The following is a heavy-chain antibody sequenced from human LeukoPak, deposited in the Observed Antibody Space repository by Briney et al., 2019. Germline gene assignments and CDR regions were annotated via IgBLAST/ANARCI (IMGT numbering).Heavy chain of an antibody. J-gene: IGHJ4*02. CDR3: AKDQTDILTGYSSWYFDY. D-gene: IGHD3-9*01. CDR1: GFTFSNSA. V-gene: IGHV3-23*01. Sequence: GGSLRLSCAASGFTFSNSAMSWVRQAPGKGLEWVSAISGSGGSTYYADSVKGRFTISRDNSKNTLYLQMNSLRAEDTAVYYCAKDQTDILTGYSSWYFDYWGQGTLVTVSS. CDR2: ISGSGGST.